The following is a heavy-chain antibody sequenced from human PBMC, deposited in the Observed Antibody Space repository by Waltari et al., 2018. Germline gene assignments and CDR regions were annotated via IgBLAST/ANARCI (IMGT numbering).Heavy chain of an antibody. V-gene: IGHV4-34*02. J-gene: IGHJ4*02. CDR2: INHSGST. CDR3: ARGDITMIPGPLLN. Sequence: QVQLQQWGAGLLKPSETLSLTCAVYGESLSGYYWSWIRQPPGKGLEWIGEINHSGSTDNNASLKSRVTISVDTSKNQFSLRLNSVTAADTAVYYCARGDITMIPGPLLNWGQGTLVTVSS. D-gene: IGHD3-22*01. CDR1: GESLSGYY.